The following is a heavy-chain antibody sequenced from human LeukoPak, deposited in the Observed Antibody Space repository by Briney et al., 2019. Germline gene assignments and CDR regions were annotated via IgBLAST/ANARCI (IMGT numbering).Heavy chain of an antibody. CDR2: IKSKPNGGTT. CDR1: GFTFSNAW. Sequence: GGSLRLSCAGSGFTFSNAWMNWVRQAPGKGLEWVGRIKSKPNGGTTDYGAPVKGRFTISRDDSKNTLYLQMSSLKTEDTAVYYCTTTYSQAYWNYWGQGTLVTVSS. D-gene: IGHD2-15*01. J-gene: IGHJ4*02. CDR3: TTTYSQAYWNY. V-gene: IGHV3-15*01.